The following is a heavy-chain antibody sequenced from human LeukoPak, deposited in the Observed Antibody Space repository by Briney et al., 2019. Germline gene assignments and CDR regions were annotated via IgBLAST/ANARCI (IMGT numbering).Heavy chain of an antibody. V-gene: IGHV1-69*01. CDR2: IIPIFGTA. Sequence: SVKVSCKASGGTFSSYAISWVRQAPGQGLEWMGGIIPIFGTANYAQKFQGRVTITADESTSTAYMELSSLRSEDTAVYYCARDVEYCSSTSCYTGVGFDYWGQGTLVTVPS. D-gene: IGHD2-2*02. CDR1: GGTFSSYA. CDR3: ARDVEYCSSTSCYTGVGFDY. J-gene: IGHJ4*02.